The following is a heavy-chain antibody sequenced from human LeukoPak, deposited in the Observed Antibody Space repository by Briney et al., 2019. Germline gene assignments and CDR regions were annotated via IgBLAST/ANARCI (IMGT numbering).Heavy chain of an antibody. Sequence: PGGSLRLSCAASGFTFSSYSINWVRQAPGKGLEWVSSISSSSSYIYYADSVKGRFTISRDNAKNSLYLQMNSLRPEDTAVYYCAKDRDIVTTSYMDVWGKGTTVTISS. J-gene: IGHJ6*03. CDR3: AKDRDIVTTSYMDV. CDR2: ISSSSSYI. CDR1: GFTFSSYS. V-gene: IGHV3-21*01. D-gene: IGHD5-12*01.